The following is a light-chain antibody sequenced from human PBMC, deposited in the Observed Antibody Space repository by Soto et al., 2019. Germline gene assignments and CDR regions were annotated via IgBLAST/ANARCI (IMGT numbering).Light chain of an antibody. Sequence: QSALTQPASVSGSPGQSITISCTGTSSDVGGYSFVSWYQQHPGKAPKLMIYDVSDRPSGVSNRFSGSKSGNTASLTISGRQAEDEAEYYCSSYTSSSSLVVFGGGTKVTVL. CDR3: SSYTSSSSLVV. CDR2: DVS. V-gene: IGLV2-14*01. J-gene: IGLJ2*01. CDR1: SSDVGGYSF.